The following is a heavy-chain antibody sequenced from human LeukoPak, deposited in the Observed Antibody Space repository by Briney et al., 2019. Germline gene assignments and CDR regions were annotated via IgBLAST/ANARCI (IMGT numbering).Heavy chain of an antibody. J-gene: IGHJ6*02. D-gene: IGHD2-2*01. V-gene: IGHV3-23*01. CDR3: AKGAPCSSTNCYYFYGMDV. Sequence: GGSLRLSCVASGFTFSGFALSWVRLAPRKGLEWVSTISGSGDITYYADSVKGRFTISRDDSKNTLYLQMNSLRAEDTAVFYCAKGAPCSSTNCYYFYGMDVWGQGTTVTVSS. CDR1: GFTFSGFA. CDR2: ISGSGDIT.